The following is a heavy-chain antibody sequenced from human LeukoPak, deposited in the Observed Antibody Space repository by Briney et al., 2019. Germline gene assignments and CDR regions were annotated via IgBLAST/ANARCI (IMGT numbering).Heavy chain of an antibody. J-gene: IGHJ3*02. V-gene: IGHV4-39*01. CDR1: GGSISSSSYY. CDR2: IYYSGST. CDR3: ASSRAEWLSYDAFDI. D-gene: IGHD3-3*01. Sequence: TSETLSLTCTVSGGSISSSSYYWGWIRQPPGKGLEWIGSIYYSGSTYYNPSLKSRVTISVDTSKNQFSLKLSSVTAADTAVYYCASSRAEWLSYDAFDIWGQGTMVTVSS.